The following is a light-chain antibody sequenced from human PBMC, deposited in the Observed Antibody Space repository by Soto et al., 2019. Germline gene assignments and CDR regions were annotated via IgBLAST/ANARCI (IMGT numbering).Light chain of an antibody. J-gene: IGKJ2*03. Sequence: EIILTQSPDTLSLSPGERATLSCRASQTVSSNYLAWCQQRPGQAPRLLIYGASTRAAGIPDRFSGSGSGTDFTLTISCLEPEDFAVYYCQQRSSGYSFGQGTKLEIK. CDR1: QTVSSNY. CDR2: GAS. CDR3: QQRSSGYS. V-gene: IGKV3D-20*02.